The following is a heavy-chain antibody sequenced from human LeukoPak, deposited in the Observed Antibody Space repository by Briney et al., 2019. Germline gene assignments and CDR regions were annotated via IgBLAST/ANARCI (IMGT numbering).Heavy chain of an antibody. CDR2: INPNSGGT. Sequence: ASVKVSCKASGYTFTGYYLHWVRQAPGQGPEWMGWINPNSGGTNYGQKFQGRVTMTRDTSSSTAYMELSRLRSDDTAVYYCAGGFDEYCGGDCYLWYFDYWGQRTLVTVSS. V-gene: IGHV1-2*02. J-gene: IGHJ4*02. D-gene: IGHD2-21*02. CDR1: GYTFTGYY. CDR3: AGGFDEYCGGDCYLWYFDY.